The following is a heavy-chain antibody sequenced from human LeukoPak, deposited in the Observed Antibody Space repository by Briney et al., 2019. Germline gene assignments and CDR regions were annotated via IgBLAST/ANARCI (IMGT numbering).Heavy chain of an antibody. Sequence: PSETLSLTCAVYGGSFSDYYWIWIRQSTGKGLEWLGQINHSGSANYNPSLKSRITISVDSSKNQFSLELTSVTAADTAVYYCARQGASYGDYVWGYYYMDVWGRGTTVTVSS. V-gene: IGHV4-34*01. CDR2: INHSGSA. CDR1: GGSFSDYY. J-gene: IGHJ6*03. CDR3: ARQGASYGDYVWGYYYMDV. D-gene: IGHD4-17*01.